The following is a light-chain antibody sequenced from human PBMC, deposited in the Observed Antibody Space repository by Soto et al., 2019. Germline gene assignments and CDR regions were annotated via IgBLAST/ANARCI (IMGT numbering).Light chain of an antibody. V-gene: IGLV1-40*01. J-gene: IGLJ1*01. CDR1: SSNIGAGYD. CDR3: QSYDSRLSGYV. Sequence: QSVLTQPPSVSGAPGQRVTISCTGSSSNIGAGYDVHWYQQLPGTAPKLLIYGNSNRPSGVPDRFSGSKSGTSASLAITGLQSDDEAVYYCQSYDSRLSGYVFATGTKLTVL. CDR2: GNS.